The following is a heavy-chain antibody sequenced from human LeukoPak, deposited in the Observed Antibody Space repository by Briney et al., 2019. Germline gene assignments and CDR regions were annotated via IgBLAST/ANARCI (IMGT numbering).Heavy chain of an antibody. Sequence: GGSLRLSCAASGFTFSSYWMSWVRQAPGKGLEWVANIKQDGSEKYYVDSVKGRFTISRDNAKNSLYLQMNSLRAEDTAVYYCAREPVVTIFGVVISSHLDYWGQGTLVTVSS. CDR3: AREPVVTIFGVVISSHLDY. CDR2: IKQDGSEK. J-gene: IGHJ4*02. V-gene: IGHV3-7*01. CDR1: GFTFSSYW. D-gene: IGHD3-3*01.